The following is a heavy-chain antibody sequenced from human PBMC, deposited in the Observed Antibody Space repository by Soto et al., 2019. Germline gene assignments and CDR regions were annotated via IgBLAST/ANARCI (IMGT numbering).Heavy chain of an antibody. J-gene: IGHJ6*02. CDR3: ARDVTRITIFGVGVGGMDV. Sequence: EVQLVESGGGLVQPGGSLRLSCAASGFTFSSYWMHWVRQAPGKGLVGVSRINSDGSRTSYADSVKGRFTISRDNAKSTLYLKMNSLRAEDTAVYYCARDVTRITIFGVGVGGMDVWGQGTTVTVSS. CDR1: GFTFSSYW. V-gene: IGHV3-74*01. D-gene: IGHD3-3*01. CDR2: INSDGSRT.